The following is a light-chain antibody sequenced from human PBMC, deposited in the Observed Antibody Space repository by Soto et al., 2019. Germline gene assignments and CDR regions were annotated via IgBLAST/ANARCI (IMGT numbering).Light chain of an antibody. CDR2: EIN. Sequence: QSVLTQPPSASGTPRQPVTISCTRTSTDVAAYDYVSWYQQHPGKAAKLMIYEINKRPSGVPDGFSGSKSGNSASLTVSGLQAEDEADYYCSSFAGSNNFPYVFGTGTKV. CDR1: STDVAAYDY. V-gene: IGLV2-8*01. J-gene: IGLJ1*01. CDR3: SSFAGSNNFPYV.